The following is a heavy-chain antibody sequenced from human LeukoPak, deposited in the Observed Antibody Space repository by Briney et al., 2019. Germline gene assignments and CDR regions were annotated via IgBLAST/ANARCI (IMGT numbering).Heavy chain of an antibody. CDR3: VGDGSDDAFDI. J-gene: IGHJ3*02. CDR2: ISGSGGST. Sequence: GGSLRLSCAASGFTFSNFHMHWVRQAPGKGLEWVSAISGSGGSTYYAGSVKGRFTISRDNSKNTLYLQMNSLRAEDTAVYYCVGDGSDDAFDIWGQGTMVTVSS. CDR1: GFTFSNFH. V-gene: IGHV3-23*01. D-gene: IGHD3-16*01.